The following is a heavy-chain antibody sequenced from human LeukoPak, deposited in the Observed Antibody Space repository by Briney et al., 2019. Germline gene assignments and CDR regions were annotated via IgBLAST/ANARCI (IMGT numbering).Heavy chain of an antibody. CDR3: ARGVPNYYYYGMDV. CDR1: GYTFTGYY. J-gene: IGHJ6*04. CDR2: INPNSGGT. Sequence: ASVKVSCKASGYTFTGYYMHWVRQAPGQGLEWMGWINPNSGGTNYAQKFQGWVTMTRDTSISTAYMELSRLRSDDTAVYYCARGVPNYYYYGMDVWGKGITVTVSS. V-gene: IGHV1-2*04. D-gene: IGHD5/OR15-5a*01.